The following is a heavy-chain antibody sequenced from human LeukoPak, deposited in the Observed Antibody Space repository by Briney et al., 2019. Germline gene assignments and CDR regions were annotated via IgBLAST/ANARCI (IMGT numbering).Heavy chain of an antibody. Sequence: PGRSLRLSCAASGFTFSSYAMNWVRQAPGKGLEWVSYISSSGSTIYYADSVKGRFTISRDNAKNSLYLQMNSLRAEDTAVYYCARARGARYYFDYWGQGTLVTVSS. J-gene: IGHJ4*02. CDR1: GFTFSSYA. CDR3: ARARGARYYFDY. CDR2: ISSSGSTI. D-gene: IGHD1-26*01. V-gene: IGHV3-48*03.